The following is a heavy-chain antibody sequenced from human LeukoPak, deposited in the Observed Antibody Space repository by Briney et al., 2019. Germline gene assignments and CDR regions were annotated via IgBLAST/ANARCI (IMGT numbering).Heavy chain of an antibody. CDR1: GGSISSGGYS. CDR2: ISHSGTT. J-gene: IGHJ2*01. CDR3: ARYRSTWPYWYFDL. Sequence: PSETLSLTCAVSGGSISSGGYSWSWIRQPPGKGLEWIGYISHSGTTYYNPSLKTRVTISVDRSKNQFSLKLTSVTAADTAVYYCARYRSTWPYWYFDLWGRGTLVTVSS. V-gene: IGHV4-30-2*01. D-gene: IGHD6-13*01.